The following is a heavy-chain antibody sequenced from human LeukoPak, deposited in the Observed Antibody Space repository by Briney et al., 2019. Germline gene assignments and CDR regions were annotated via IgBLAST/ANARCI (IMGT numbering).Heavy chain of an antibody. J-gene: IGHJ6*02. D-gene: IGHD5-24*01. CDR2: INPGGGT. CDR1: GGSLSNYY. CDR3: VRSYNYGPFV. Sequence: TSETLSLTRGVYGGSLSNYYWSWIRQSPGKGLEWIGEINPGGGTNYNPSLKSRVTMSVDMSKNQFSLKLNSATAADTAVYYCVRSYNYGPFVWGQGTAVTVSS. V-gene: IGHV4-34*01.